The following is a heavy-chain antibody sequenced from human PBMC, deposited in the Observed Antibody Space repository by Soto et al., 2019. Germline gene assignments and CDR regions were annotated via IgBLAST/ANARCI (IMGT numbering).Heavy chain of an antibody. V-gene: IGHV5-51*01. CDR1: GKSFISNW. J-gene: IGHJ4*02. Sequence: EVQLVQSGAEVKKPGESLKISCKGSGKSFISNWIAWVRQMPGKGLEWMGIIYPGNSDTRYSPSFQGQVIISADTSISTAYLQWSSLKASDTAIYYCARVTNWNFEYWGQGILVTVSS. CDR2: IYPGNSDT. CDR3: ARVTNWNFEY. D-gene: IGHD1-20*01.